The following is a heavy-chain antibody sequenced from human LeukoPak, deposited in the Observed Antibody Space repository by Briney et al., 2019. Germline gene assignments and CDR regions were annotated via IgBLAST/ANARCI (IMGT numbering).Heavy chain of an antibody. J-gene: IGHJ4*02. Sequence: PGRSLRLSCAASGFTFSSYGMHWVRQAPGKGLEWVAVISYDGSNKYYADSVKGRFTISRDNSKNTLYLQMNSLGAEDTAVYYCAKDGVGVCSSTSCYPFLDYRGQGTLVTVSS. V-gene: IGHV3-30*18. CDR2: ISYDGSNK. D-gene: IGHD2-2*01. CDR3: AKDGVGVCSSTSCYPFLDY. CDR1: GFTFSSYG.